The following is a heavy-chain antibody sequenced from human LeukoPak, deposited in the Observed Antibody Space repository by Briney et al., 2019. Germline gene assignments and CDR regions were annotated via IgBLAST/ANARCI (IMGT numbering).Heavy chain of an antibody. V-gene: IGHV4-39*07. D-gene: IGHD5-24*01. CDR3: ARRMGTITYAFDI. Sequence: PSETLSLTCTVSGGSISSSSYYWGWIRQPPGKGLEWIGSIYYSGSTYYNPSLKSRVTISVDTSNNQFSLNLTSVTAADTAVYYCARRMGTITYAFDIWGQGTMVTVSS. J-gene: IGHJ3*02. CDR1: GGSISSSSYY. CDR2: IYYSGST.